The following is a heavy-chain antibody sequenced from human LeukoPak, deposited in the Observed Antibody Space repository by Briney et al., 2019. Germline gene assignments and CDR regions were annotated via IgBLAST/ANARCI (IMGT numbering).Heavy chain of an antibody. CDR3: ARDYGGSRGDFRLWAFDAFDI. CDR1: GGTFRYYA. D-gene: IGHD3-16*01. Sequence: GASVKVSCKASGGTFRYYAVTWVRQAPGQGLEWLGGIIPMFGTANYAQKFQGRVSITADGSSNTGYMELRNLRSEDTAVYYCARDYGGSRGDFRLWAFDAFDIWGQGTMVTVSS. V-gene: IGHV1-69*13. CDR2: IIPMFGTA. J-gene: IGHJ3*02.